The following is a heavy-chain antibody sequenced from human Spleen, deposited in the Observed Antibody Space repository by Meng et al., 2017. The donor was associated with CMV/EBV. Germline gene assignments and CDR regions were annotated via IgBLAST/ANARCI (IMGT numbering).Heavy chain of an antibody. CDR3: VREDSSGWSYFDY. Sequence: KASVSTFTASYVHWVRQAPGQGLEWMGWINPNGGATIYAQNFQGRVSMTRDTSISTAYMELSGLRFDDTAVYYCVREDSSGWSYFDYWGQGTLVTVSS. CDR2: INPNGGAT. D-gene: IGHD6-19*01. CDR1: VSTFTASY. V-gene: IGHV1-2*02. J-gene: IGHJ4*02.